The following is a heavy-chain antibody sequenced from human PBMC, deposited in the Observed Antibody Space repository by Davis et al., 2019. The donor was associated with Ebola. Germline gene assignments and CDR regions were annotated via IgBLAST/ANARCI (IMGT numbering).Heavy chain of an antibody. Sequence: GGSLRLFCAASGFTFSSYAMSWVRQAPGKGLEWVSAISGSGGSTYYADSVKGRFTISRDNSKNTLYLQMNSLRAEDTAVYYCARHDYGDSHFDYWGQGTLVTVSS. J-gene: IGHJ4*02. CDR1: GFTFSSYA. D-gene: IGHD4-17*01. CDR2: ISGSGGST. CDR3: ARHDYGDSHFDY. V-gene: IGHV3-23*01.